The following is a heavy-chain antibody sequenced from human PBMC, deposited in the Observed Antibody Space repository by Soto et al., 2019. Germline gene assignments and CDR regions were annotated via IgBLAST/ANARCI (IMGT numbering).Heavy chain of an antibody. Sequence: SETLSLTCAVYGGSFSGYYWSWIRQPPGKGLEWIGEINHSGSTNYNPSLKSRVTISVDTSKNQFSLKLSSVTAADTAVYYCARGMYYYGSGILIDYWGQGTLVTVSS. V-gene: IGHV4-34*01. CDR1: GGSFSGYY. J-gene: IGHJ4*02. CDR3: ARGMYYYGSGILIDY. D-gene: IGHD3-10*01. CDR2: INHSGST.